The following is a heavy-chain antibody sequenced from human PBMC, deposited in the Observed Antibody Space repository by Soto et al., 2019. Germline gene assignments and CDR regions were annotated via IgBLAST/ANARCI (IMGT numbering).Heavy chain of an antibody. CDR2: ISSSSSYI. CDR1: GFTFSSYS. Sequence: PGGSLRLSWAAAGFTFSSYSMNWVSQAPGKGLEWVSSISSSSSYIYYADSVKGRFTISRDNAKNSLYLQMTSLRAEDTAVYYCASGSSAAFDIWGQGTMVTVSS. CDR3: ASGSSAAFDI. J-gene: IGHJ3*02. V-gene: IGHV3-21*01.